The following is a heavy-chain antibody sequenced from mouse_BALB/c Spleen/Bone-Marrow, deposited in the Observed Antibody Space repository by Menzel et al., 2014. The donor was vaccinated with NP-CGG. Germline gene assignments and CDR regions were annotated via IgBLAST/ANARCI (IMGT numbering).Heavy chain of an antibody. J-gene: IGHJ2*01. Sequence: QVQLQHPGAELVKPGASVKLSCKASGYTFTSYYMYWVKQRPGQGLEWIGEINPSNGGTNFNEKFKSRATLTVDKSSSTAYMQLSSLTSEDSAVYYCTRGRTRDFDYWGQGTTLTVSS. CDR2: INPSNGGT. CDR1: GYTFTSYY. CDR3: TRGRTRDFDY. V-gene: IGHV1S81*02.